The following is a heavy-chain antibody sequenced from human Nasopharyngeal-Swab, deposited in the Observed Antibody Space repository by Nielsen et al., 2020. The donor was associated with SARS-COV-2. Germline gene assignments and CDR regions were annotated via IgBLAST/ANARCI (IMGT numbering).Heavy chain of an antibody. Sequence: GESLKISCAASGFTFSSYWMSWVRQAPGKGLEWVANIKQDGSGKYYVDSVKGRFTISRDNAKNSLYLQMNSLRAEDTAVYYCARDTSSSWYDEYYYYGMDVWGQGTTVTVSS. CDR2: IKQDGSGK. CDR1: GFTFSSYW. J-gene: IGHJ6*02. V-gene: IGHV3-7*01. D-gene: IGHD6-13*01. CDR3: ARDTSSSWYDEYYYYGMDV.